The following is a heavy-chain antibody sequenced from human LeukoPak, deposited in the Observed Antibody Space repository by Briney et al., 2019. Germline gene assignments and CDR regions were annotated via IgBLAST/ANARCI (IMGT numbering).Heavy chain of an antibody. CDR1: GFMFDDYG. D-gene: IGHD3-9*01. CDR3: ARDPYYDILTGYYAAGYFDY. Sequence: GGSLRLSCAASGFMFDDYGMSWVRQAPGKGLEWVSGINWNGGRTGYADSVKGRFTISRDNAKNSLYLQMNSLRAEDTALYYCARDPYYDILTGYYAAGYFDYWGQGTLVTVSS. V-gene: IGHV3-20*04. J-gene: IGHJ4*02. CDR2: INWNGGRT.